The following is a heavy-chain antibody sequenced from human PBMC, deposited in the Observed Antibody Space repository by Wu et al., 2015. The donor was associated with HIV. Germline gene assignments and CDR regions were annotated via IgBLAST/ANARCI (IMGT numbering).Heavy chain of an antibody. CDR2: INPNSGGT. Sequence: QVQLVQSGAEVKKPGASVKVSCKASGYTFTGYYMHWVRQAPGQGLEWMGWINPNSGGTNYAQKFQGRVTMTRDTSISTAYMELSRLRSDDTAVYYCARVPGKIAAAATFDYWGQGTLVTVSS. V-gene: IGHV1-2*02. CDR1: GYTFTGYY. CDR3: ARVPGKIAAAATFDY. J-gene: IGHJ4*02. D-gene: IGHD6-13*01.